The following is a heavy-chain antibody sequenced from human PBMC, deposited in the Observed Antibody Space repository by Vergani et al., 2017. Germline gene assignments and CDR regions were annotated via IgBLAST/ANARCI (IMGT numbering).Heavy chain of an antibody. CDR3: VRRNNVVRETDYFDY. Sequence: QVQLEESGPGLVKPSETLSLTCTVSGGSFNTYYWSWIRQSPGKGLEWIGYIYSTGSTNYNPSLNSRVTMSVDTSKNHFSLSLSSVTAADTAVYYCVRRNNVVRETDYFDYWGQGILVTVSS. D-gene: IGHD3-10*01. V-gene: IGHV4-59*12. J-gene: IGHJ4*02. CDR1: GGSFNTYY. CDR2: IYSTGST.